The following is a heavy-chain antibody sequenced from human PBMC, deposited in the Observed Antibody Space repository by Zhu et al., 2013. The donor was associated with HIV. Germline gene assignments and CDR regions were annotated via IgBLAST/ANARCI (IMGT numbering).Heavy chain of an antibody. D-gene: IGHD6-13*01. CDR3: ARDPLLLGIAAAGYYFDY. CDR1: GGTFSSYA. V-gene: IGHV1-69*06. CDR2: IIPIFGTA. Sequence: QVQLVQSGAEVKKPGSSVKVSCKASGGTFSSYAISWVRQAPGQGLEWMGGIIPIFGTANYAQKFQGRVTITADKSTSTAYMELSSLRSEDTAVYYCARDPLLLGIAAAGYYFDYWGQGTLVTVSS. J-gene: IGHJ4*02.